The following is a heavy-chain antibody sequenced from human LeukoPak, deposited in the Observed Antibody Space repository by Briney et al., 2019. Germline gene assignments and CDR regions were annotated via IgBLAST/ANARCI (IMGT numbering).Heavy chain of an antibody. Sequence: KPSETLSLTCTVSGGSISSYYWSWIRQPPGKGLEWIGYIYYSGSTNYNPSLKSRVTISVDTSKNQFSLKLSSVTAADTAVYYCARDSGSYRAFDIWGQGTMVTVSS. V-gene: IGHV4-59*01. J-gene: IGHJ3*02. D-gene: IGHD1-26*01. CDR3: ARDSGSYRAFDI. CDR2: IYYSGST. CDR1: GGSISSYY.